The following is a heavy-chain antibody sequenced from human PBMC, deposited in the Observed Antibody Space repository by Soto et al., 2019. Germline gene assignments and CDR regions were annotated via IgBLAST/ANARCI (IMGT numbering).Heavy chain of an antibody. Sequence: VQLVQSGGGVVQPGRSLRLSCAASGFTFSSYWMHWVRQAPGKGLVWVSRINSDGSSTSYADSVKGRFTISRDNAKNTLYLQMNSLRAEDTAVYYCARDLIAVAGTRYYYYGMDVWGQGTTVTVSS. D-gene: IGHD6-19*01. CDR1: GFTFSSYW. J-gene: IGHJ6*02. CDR2: INSDGSST. CDR3: ARDLIAVAGTRYYYYGMDV. V-gene: IGHV3-74*01.